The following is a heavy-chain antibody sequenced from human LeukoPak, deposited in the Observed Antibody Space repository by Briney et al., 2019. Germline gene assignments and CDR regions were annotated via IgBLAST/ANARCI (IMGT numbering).Heavy chain of an antibody. CDR2: IYSGGST. CDR3: ARLYYYDSSGYDDAFVI. V-gene: IGHV3-53*01. CDR1: GFTVSSNY. D-gene: IGHD3-22*01. Sequence: GGSLRLSCAASGFTVSSNYMSWVRQAPGKGLEWVSVIYSGGSTYYADSVKGRFTISRDNSKNTLYLQMNSLRAEDTAVYYCARLYYYDSSGYDDAFVIWGQGTMVTVSS. J-gene: IGHJ3*02.